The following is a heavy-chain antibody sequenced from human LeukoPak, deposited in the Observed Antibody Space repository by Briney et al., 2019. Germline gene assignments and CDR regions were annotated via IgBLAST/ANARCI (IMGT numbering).Heavy chain of an antibody. CDR1: GYTFTGYS. D-gene: IGHD1-7*01. J-gene: IGHJ3*02. CDR2: INPNSGGT. CDR3: ARDRTTSDTFVI. Sequence: ASVKVSCKASGYTFTGYSMHWVRQAPGQGLEWIGRINPNSGGTNHAQKCQGRVTMTRDTSISTAYMELSRLRSNDTAVYYCARDRTTSDTFVIWGQGTMVTVSS. V-gene: IGHV1-2*06.